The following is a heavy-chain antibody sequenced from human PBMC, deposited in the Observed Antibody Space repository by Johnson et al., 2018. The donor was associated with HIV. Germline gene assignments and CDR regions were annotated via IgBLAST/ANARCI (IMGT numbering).Heavy chain of an antibody. Sequence: QMLLVESGGGVVQPGGSLSLSCEASGFSFSSFGMHWVRQAPGKGLEWVAVMWYDGSNKYYAASVQGRFTIPRDNSKNTLYLQMNSLRAEDTAVYYCARDPMVRGAGGFDIWGQGTMVTVSS. J-gene: IGHJ3*02. V-gene: IGHV3-33*01. CDR3: ARDPMVRGAGGFDI. CDR2: MWYDGSNK. CDR1: GFSFSSFG. D-gene: IGHD3-10*01.